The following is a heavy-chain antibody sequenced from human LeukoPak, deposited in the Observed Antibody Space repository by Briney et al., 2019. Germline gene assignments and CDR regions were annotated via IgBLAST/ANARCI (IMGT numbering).Heavy chain of an antibody. CDR3: VRHLVVYGNIGC. V-gene: IGHV4-38-2*02. J-gene: IGHJ4*02. Sequence: SETLSLTCTVSGYSISSCYYRGWVRPSPGKGLEGIGTIYHSGTTYYNPSIKSRLSISMDTSKNQFSLKLTSVTAADTAVYFCVRHLVVYGNIGCWGQGTLVTVSS. CDR1: GYSISSCYY. CDR2: IYHSGTT. D-gene: IGHD2-8*02.